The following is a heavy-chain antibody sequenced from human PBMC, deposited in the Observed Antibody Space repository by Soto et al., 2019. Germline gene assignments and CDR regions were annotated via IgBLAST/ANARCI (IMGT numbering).Heavy chain of an antibody. Sequence: PGGSLRLSCAASGFTVSSNYMSWVRQAPGKGLEWVSVIYSGGSTYYADSVKGRFTISRDNSKNTLYLQMNSLRAEDTAVYYCAREYCSGGSCYQKDYYYYYYMDVWGKGTTVTVSS. V-gene: IGHV3-66*01. CDR1: GFTVSSNY. CDR3: AREYCSGGSCYQKDYYYYYYMDV. D-gene: IGHD2-15*01. CDR2: IYSGGST. J-gene: IGHJ6*03.